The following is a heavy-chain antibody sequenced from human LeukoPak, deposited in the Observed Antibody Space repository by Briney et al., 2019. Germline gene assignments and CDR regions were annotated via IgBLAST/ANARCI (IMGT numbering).Heavy chain of an antibody. D-gene: IGHD1-26*01. CDR3: ARREILDY. J-gene: IGHJ4*02. Sequence: GGSLRLSCAVSGLTFSSSWMDWVRQAPGKGLEWVASINPDGNKKYYVDSVKGRFTISRDNAKNSLYLQMNSLRAEDTAVYYCARREILDYWGQGILVTVSS. CDR1: GLTFSSSW. CDR2: INPDGNKK. V-gene: IGHV3-7*03.